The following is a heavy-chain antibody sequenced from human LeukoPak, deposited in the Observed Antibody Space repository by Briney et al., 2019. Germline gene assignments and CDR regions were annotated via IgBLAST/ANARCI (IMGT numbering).Heavy chain of an antibody. V-gene: IGHV3-30*04. Sequence: GGSLRLSCAASGFTFSSYATHWVRQAPGKGLEWVAVISYDGSNKYYADSVKGRFTISRDNSKNTLYLQMNSLSAEDTAVYYCARGMYYYDSSGYLDYWGQGTLVTVSS. D-gene: IGHD3-22*01. CDR3: ARGMYYYDSSGYLDY. J-gene: IGHJ4*02. CDR1: GFTFSSYA. CDR2: ISYDGSNK.